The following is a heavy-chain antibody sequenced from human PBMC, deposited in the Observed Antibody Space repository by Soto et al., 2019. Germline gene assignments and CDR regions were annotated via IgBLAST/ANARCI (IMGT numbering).Heavy chain of an antibody. V-gene: IGHV3-48*02. CDR1: GFTFSSYS. CDR2: ITSSTSTR. Sequence: EVQLVESGGGLVQPGGSLRLSCEASGFTFSSYSMNWVRQAPEKGLEWVSYITSSTSTRYYADSVKGRFTISRDNAKNSLYLQMNSLRDEDTAVYYCARERSGYDFNYYGLDVWGQGTTVTVSS. J-gene: IGHJ6*02. CDR3: ARERSGYDFNYYGLDV. D-gene: IGHD5-12*01.